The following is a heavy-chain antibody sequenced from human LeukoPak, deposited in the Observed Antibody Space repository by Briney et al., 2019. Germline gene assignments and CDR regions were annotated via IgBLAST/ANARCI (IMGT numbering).Heavy chain of an antibody. V-gene: IGHV3-48*01. Sequence: GGSLRLSCAASGFTFSSYSMNWVRQAPGKGLEWVSYRSSRSGTISYADSVKGRFIISRDDAKNSLYLHMNSLRAEDTAVYYCVRDENYAFDIWGQGTMVTVSS. J-gene: IGHJ3*02. CDR2: RSSRSGTI. D-gene: IGHD2/OR15-2a*01. CDR1: GFTFSSYS. CDR3: VRDENYAFDI.